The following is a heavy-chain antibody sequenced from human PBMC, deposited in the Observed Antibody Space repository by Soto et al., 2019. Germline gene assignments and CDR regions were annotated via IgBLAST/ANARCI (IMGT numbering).Heavy chain of an antibody. CDR2: ISGSGDNT. Sequence: HPGGSLRLSCAASGFTFSTYAMSWVRQAPGKGLEWVSVISGSGDNTYYADSVKGRFTISRDNSKNTLYLQMNSLRAEDTAVYYCAKEILTGYYNYYYYGLDVWGQGTTVTVSS. V-gene: IGHV3-23*01. J-gene: IGHJ6*02. CDR1: GFTFSTYA. D-gene: IGHD3-9*01. CDR3: AKEILTGYYNYYYYGLDV.